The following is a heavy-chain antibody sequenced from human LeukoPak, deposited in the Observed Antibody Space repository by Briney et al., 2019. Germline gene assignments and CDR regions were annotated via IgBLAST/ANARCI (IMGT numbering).Heavy chain of an antibody. CDR1: GFSVSGYW. D-gene: IGHD6-13*01. V-gene: IGHV3-7*01. J-gene: IGHJ4*02. Sequence: GGSLRLSCAVSGFSVSGYWMTWVRQAPGKGLEWVANIKQDGSEKNYVDSVKGRFTISRDNAENSLFLQMNSLRVEDTDVYYCAREWQGGIAAAGTRIEGDYWGQGTLVAVSS. CDR2: IKQDGSEK. CDR3: AREWQGGIAAAGTRIEGDY.